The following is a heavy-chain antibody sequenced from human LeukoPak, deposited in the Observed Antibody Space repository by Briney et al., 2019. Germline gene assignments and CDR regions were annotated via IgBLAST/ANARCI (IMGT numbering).Heavy chain of an antibody. CDR2: IIPIVGIA. V-gene: IGHV1-69*04. D-gene: IGHD3-16*02. J-gene: IGHJ4*02. CDR3: ARAGEDYYDYVWGSYRPEDAFDY. Sequence: ASVKLSCTAAGCTFSSYAMSWVRQAPGQGLEWMGRIIPIVGIANYAQTLKGRVTITADKSTSTAYMELSSLRSEDTAVYYCARAGEDYYDYVWGSYRPEDAFDYWGQGTLVTVSS. CDR1: GCTFSSYA.